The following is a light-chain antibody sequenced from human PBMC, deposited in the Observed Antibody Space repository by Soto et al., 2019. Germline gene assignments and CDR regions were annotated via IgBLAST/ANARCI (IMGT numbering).Light chain of an antibody. J-gene: IGLJ2*01. CDR1: SSNIGANYD. CDR2: GNN. CDR3: QSYDSSLSGSV. Sequence: QSVLTQPPSVSGAPGQTVTISCTGSSSNIGANYDVHWYQQVPGTAPKLLIYGNNNRPSGVPDRFSGSKSGTSASLAITGLQAEDEADYHCQSYDSSLSGSVFGGGTKLTVL. V-gene: IGLV1-40*01.